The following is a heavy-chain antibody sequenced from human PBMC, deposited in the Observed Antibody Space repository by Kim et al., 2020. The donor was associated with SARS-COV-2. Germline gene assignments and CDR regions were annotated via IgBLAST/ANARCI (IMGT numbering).Heavy chain of an antibody. D-gene: IGHD1-26*01. CDR1: GGTFSSYA. Sequence: SVKVSCKASGGTFSSYAISWVRQAPGQGLEWMGRIIPILGIANYAQKFQGRVTITADKSTSTAYMELSSLRSEDTAVYYCARDLIFGVRINLLVGAIYFDYWGQGTLVTVSS. V-gene: IGHV1-69*04. CDR2: IIPILGIA. CDR3: ARDLIFGVRINLLVGAIYFDY. J-gene: IGHJ4*02.